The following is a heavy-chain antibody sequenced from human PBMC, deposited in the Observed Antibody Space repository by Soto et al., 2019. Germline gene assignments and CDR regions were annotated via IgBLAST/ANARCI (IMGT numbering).Heavy chain of an antibody. V-gene: IGHV3-30-3*01. CDR3: ARVAQETRGYYYGMDV. CDR2: ISYDGSNK. Sequence: QVQLVESGGGVVQPGRSLRLSCAASGFTFSSYAMHWVRQAPGKGLEWVAVISYDGSNKYYADSVKGRFTISRDNSKNTLYLQMNSLRAEDTAVYYCARVAQETRGYYYGMDVWGQGTTVTVSS. J-gene: IGHJ6*02. D-gene: IGHD2-2*01. CDR1: GFTFSSYA.